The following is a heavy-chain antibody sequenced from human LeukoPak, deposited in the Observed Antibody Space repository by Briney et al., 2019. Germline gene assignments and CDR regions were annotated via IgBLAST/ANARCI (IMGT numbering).Heavy chain of an antibody. V-gene: IGHV3-7*01. D-gene: IGHD6-19*01. Sequence: GGSLRLSCAASGFTSSSYWMSWVRQAPGKGLEWVANIKQDGSEKYYVDSVKGRFTISRDNAKNSLYLQMNSLRAEDTAVYYCARDRGSSGWYEFDYWGQGTLATVSS. CDR3: ARDRGSSGWYEFDY. CDR1: GFTSSSYW. CDR2: IKQDGSEK. J-gene: IGHJ4*02.